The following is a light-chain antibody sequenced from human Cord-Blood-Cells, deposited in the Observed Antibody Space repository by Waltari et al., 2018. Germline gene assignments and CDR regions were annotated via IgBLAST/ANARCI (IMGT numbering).Light chain of an antibody. J-gene: IGLJ3*02. CDR1: SSVVGSYNL. V-gene: IGLV2-23*01. CDR2: EGS. CDR3: CSYAGSSTWV. Sequence: QSALPQPASVSGSPGQSLTISCTGTSSVVGSYNLVSWYQQHPGKAPKLMIYEGSKRPSGVSNRFSGSKSGNTASLTISGLQAEDEADYYCCSYAGSSTWVFGGGTKLTVL.